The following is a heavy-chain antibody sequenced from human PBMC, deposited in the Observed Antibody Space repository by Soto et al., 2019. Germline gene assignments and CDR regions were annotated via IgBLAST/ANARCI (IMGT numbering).Heavy chain of an antibody. CDR2: IIPILGIA. J-gene: IGHJ3*02. D-gene: IGHD4-17*01. CDR1: GGTFSSYT. CDR3: ARMTTVTSHDAFDI. Sequence: KVSCKASGGTFSSYTISWVRQAPGQGLEWMGRIIPILGIANYAQKFQGRVTITADKSTSTAYMELSSLRSEDTAVYYCARMTTVTSHDAFDIWGQGTMVTVSS. V-gene: IGHV1-69*02.